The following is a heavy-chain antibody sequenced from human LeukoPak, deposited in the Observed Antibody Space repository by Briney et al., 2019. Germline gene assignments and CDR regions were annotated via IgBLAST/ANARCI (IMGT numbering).Heavy chain of an antibody. CDR2: INPSGGST. D-gene: IGHD5-18*01. V-gene: IGHV1-46*01. CDR1: GYTFTSYY. Sequence: ASVKVSCKASGYTFTSYYMHWVRQAPGQGLEWMGIINPSGGSTSYAQKFQGRVTMTRDMSTSTVYMELSSLKASDTAMYYCARHISFANTPMIQYTWLDRWGQGTLVTVSS. CDR3: ARHISFANTPMIQYTWLDR. J-gene: IGHJ5*02.